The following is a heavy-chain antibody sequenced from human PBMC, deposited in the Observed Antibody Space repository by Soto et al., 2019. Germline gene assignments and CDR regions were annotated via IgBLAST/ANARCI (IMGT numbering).Heavy chain of an antibody. CDR3: VRALGSRFMEWTRFDP. CDR1: GASISRGYYY. V-gene: IGHV4-30-4*01. J-gene: IGHJ5*02. Sequence: QVQLQESGPGLVKPSQTLSLTCTVSGASISRGYYYWRWIRQPPGKGLELIAYISYRGTTYYNPSLKSRVTMSVDTSKNQFSLKLNSVNAADTAVYYCVRALGSRFMEWTRFDPWGQGTLVTVSS. CDR2: ISYRGTT. D-gene: IGHD3-3*01.